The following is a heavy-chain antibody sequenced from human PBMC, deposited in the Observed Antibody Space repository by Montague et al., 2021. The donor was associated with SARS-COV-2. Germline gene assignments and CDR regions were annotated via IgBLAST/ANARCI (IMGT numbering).Heavy chain of an antibody. J-gene: IGHJ3*02. Sequence: SVKVSCKASGDFLGYTITWLRQAPGPGLGWMGRIIPFVDTSHYAQRFQGRLTITADKSTSTAYMELYSLTSEDTALYFCARQTTTTRAFDMWGQGTLVIVSS. CDR2: IIPFVDTS. D-gene: IGHD4-11*01. CDR1: GDFLGYT. CDR3: ARQTTTTRAFDM. V-gene: IGHV1-69*08.